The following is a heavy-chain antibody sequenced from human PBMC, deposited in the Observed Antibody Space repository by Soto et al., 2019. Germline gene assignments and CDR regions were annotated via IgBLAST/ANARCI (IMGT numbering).Heavy chain of an antibody. CDR1: GGSISSSSYY. J-gene: IGHJ4*02. CDR2: IYYSGST. D-gene: IGHD2-2*01. CDR3: ASGVVVPVAMLEKTYYFEH. Sequence: QLQLQESGPGLVKPSETLSLTCTVSGGSISSSSYYWGWIRQPPGKGLEWIGSIYYSGSTDYNPSLKSRVPISVDTYKNHYPLQTRSVAAADTAVYYCASGVVVPVAMLEKTYYFEHWGQGTLVTVSS. V-gene: IGHV4-39*01.